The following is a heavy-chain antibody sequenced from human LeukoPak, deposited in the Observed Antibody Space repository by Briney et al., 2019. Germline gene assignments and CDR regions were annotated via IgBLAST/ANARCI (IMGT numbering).Heavy chain of an antibody. CDR2: INHSGST. V-gene: IGHV4-34*01. CDR1: GGSFSGYY. J-gene: IGHJ3*02. Sequence: SETLSLTCAVYGGSFSGYYWSWIRQPPGKGLEWIGEINHSGSTNYNPSLKSRVTISADTSKNQFSLKLSSVTAADTAVYYCARWVRYFDWLPYDAFDIWGQGTMVTVSS. D-gene: IGHD3-9*01. CDR3: ARWVRYFDWLPYDAFDI.